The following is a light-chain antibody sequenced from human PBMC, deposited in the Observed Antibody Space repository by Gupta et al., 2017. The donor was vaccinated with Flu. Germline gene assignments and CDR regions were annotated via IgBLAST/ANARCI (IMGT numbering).Light chain of an antibody. CDR2: DAS. J-gene: IGKJ1*01. CDR1: QSISSD. Sequence: EVVMPQSPVTLSVSPGERATLSCRASQSISSDLAWYQQKPGQAPRLLIYDASTRATGLPARFSGSGSGTEFSLTISSLQSEDFAVYYCQQYNNGPPWTFGQGTKVEIK. V-gene: IGKV3-15*01. CDR3: QQYNNGPPWT.